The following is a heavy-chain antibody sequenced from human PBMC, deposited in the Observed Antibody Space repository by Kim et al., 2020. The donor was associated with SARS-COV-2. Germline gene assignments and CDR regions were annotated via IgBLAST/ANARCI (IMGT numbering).Heavy chain of an antibody. CDR3: ARSIYDSSGYYSDYYYYGMDV. V-gene: IGHV3-30*04. J-gene: IGHJ6*02. CDR1: GFTFSSYA. D-gene: IGHD3-22*01. CDR2: ISYDGSNK. Sequence: GGSLRLSCAASGFTFSSYAMHWVRQAPGKGLEWVAVISYDGSNKYYADSVKGRFTISRDNSKNTLYLQMNSLRAEDTAVYYCARSIYDSSGYYSDYYYYGMDVWGQGTTVTVSS.